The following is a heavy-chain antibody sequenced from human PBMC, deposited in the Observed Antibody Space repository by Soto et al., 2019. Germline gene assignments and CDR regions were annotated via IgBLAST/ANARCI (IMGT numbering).Heavy chain of an antibody. CDR3: AKDICNSVTCTFDY. J-gene: IGHJ4*02. CDR1: GYTFSSYV. D-gene: IGHD2-2*01. CDR2: ISGSGGST. Sequence: GGSLRLSCAASGYTFSSYVMSWVRQAPGKGLEWVSAISGSGGSTYYADSVKGRFTVSRDNSKNTLYLQMIILRAEDTAVYYCAKDICNSVTCTFDYWGQGTLVTVSS. V-gene: IGHV3-23*01.